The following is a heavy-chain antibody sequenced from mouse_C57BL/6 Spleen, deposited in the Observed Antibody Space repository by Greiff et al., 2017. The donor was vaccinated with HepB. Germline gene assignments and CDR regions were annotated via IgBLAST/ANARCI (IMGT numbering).Heavy chain of an antibody. D-gene: IGHD1-1*01. J-gene: IGHJ3*01. V-gene: IGHV1-82*01. Sequence: VKLMESGPELVKPGASVKISCKASGYAFSSSWMNWVKQRPGKGLEWIGRIYPGDGDTNYNGKFKGKATLTADKSSSTAYMQLSSLTSEDSAVYFCARSNYGSGAWFAYWGQGTLVTVSA. CDR3: ARSNYGSGAWFAY. CDR2: IYPGDGDT. CDR1: GYAFSSSW.